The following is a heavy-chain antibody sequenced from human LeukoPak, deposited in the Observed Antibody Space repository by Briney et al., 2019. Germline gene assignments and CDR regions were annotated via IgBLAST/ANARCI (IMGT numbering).Heavy chain of an antibody. V-gene: IGHV4-59*08. D-gene: IGHD6-13*01. CDR1: GGSISSYY. CDR2: IFYSGST. Sequence: SETLSLTCTVSGGSISSYYWSWIRQPSGKGLEWIGYIFYSGSTTYNPSLKSRVTISIATSRNQFSLQLSSATAADTAMYYCARPHSTTWSYFDFWGQGTLVTVSS. CDR3: ARPHSTTWSYFDF. J-gene: IGHJ4*02.